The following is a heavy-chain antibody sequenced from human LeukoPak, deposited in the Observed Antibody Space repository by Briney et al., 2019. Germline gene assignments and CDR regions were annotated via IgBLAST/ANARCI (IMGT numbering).Heavy chain of an antibody. CDR1: GGSISSSSYY. Sequence: NPSETLSLTCTVSGGSISSSSYYWGWIRQPPGKGLEWIGSIYYSGSTYYNPSLKSRVTISVDTSKNQFSLKLSSVTAADTAVYYCAREGSMRGWFRELLESFDYWGQGTLVTVSS. CDR2: IYYSGST. D-gene: IGHD3-10*01. V-gene: IGHV4-39*01. J-gene: IGHJ4*02. CDR3: AREGSMRGWFRELLESFDY.